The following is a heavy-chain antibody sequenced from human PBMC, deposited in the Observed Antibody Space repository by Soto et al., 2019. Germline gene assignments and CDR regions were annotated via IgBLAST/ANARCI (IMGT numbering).Heavy chain of an antibody. CDR2: ISSSSDYT. Sequence: PGGSLRLSCAASGFDFKRYWMTWVRQAPGEGLEWVSSISSSSDYTYYADSVKGRFTISRDNAKNSLYLQMNSLRAEDTAVYYCARGCTNGVCPTTYFFYGMDVWGQGTTVTVSS. CDR1: GFDFKRYW. CDR3: ARGCTNGVCPTTYFFYGMDV. V-gene: IGHV3-21*01. J-gene: IGHJ6*02. D-gene: IGHD2-8*01.